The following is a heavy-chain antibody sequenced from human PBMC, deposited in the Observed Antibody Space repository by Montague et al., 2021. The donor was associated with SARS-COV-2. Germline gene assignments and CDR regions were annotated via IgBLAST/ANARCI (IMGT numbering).Heavy chain of an antibody. J-gene: IGHJ4*02. CDR1: GGSISSPDYY. Sequence: SETLSLTCTVSGGSISSPDYYWGWIRQSPGKGLEWIGSISYTGRTYYNPSLRSRVSFSMDTSKNHFSLSLSSATVADTAVYFCARQLPSYCATNKCYAYYFDGWGQGALVTVSS. CDR2: ISYTGRT. CDR3: ARQLPSYCATNKCYAYYFDG. D-gene: IGHD2-8*01. V-gene: IGHV4-39*01.